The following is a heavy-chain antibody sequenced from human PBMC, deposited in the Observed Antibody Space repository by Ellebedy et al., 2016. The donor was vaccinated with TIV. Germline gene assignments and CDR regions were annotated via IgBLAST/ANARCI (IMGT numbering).Heavy chain of an antibody. CDR3: ARDGAGTTVFDY. CDR1: GYTFTAYY. D-gene: IGHD4-17*01. CDR2: INPNSGGT. V-gene: IGHV1-2*04. Sequence: ASVKVSCKASGYTFTAYYIHWVRQAPGQGLEWMGWINPNSGGTNYAHKFQGWVTMTRDTSISTAYMELSRLRSDDTAVYYCARDGAGTTVFDYWGQGTLVTVSS. J-gene: IGHJ4*02.